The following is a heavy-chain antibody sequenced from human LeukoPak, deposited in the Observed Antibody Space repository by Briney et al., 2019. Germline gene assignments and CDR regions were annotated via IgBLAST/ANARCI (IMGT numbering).Heavy chain of an antibody. CDR1: GFTFSSYS. CDR2: ISSSSSYI. D-gene: IGHD3-3*01. J-gene: IGHJ4*02. CDR3: ARDYYDFWSGSLWGNFDY. Sequence: PGGSLRLSCAASGFTFSSYSMNWVRQAPGKGLEWVSSISSSSSYIYYADSVKGRFTISRDNAKNSLYLQMNGLRAEDTAVYYCARDYYDFWSGSLWGNFDYWGQGTLVTVSS. V-gene: IGHV3-21*01.